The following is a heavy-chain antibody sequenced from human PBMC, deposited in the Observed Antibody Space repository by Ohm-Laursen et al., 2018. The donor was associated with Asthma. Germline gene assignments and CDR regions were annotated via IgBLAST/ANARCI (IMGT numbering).Heavy chain of an antibody. CDR1: GFTFRSYA. V-gene: IGHV3-30-3*01. CDR3: ARRDFSGGDPSAAFDI. D-gene: IGHD2-21*02. CDR2: ITSDGSWT. Sequence: SLRLSCSASGFTFRSYAMHWVRQAPGKGLEWVSIITSDGSWTSYADSVKGRFTIPRDNSKNTLYMQMNSLRAEDTAVYYCARRDFSGGDPSAAFDIWGQGTMVTVSS. J-gene: IGHJ3*02.